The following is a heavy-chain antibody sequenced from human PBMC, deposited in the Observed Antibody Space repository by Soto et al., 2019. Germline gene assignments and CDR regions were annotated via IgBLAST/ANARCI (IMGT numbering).Heavy chain of an antibody. V-gene: IGHV5-10-1*01. CDR1: GYSFTSYW. D-gene: IGHD3-3*01. J-gene: IGHJ5*02. Sequence: PGESLKISCKGSGYSFTSYWISWVRQMPGKGLEWMGRIDPSDSYTNYSPSFQGHVTISADKSISTAYLQWSSLKASDTAMYYRARHVWVGGEVPGWFDPWGQGTLVTVSS. CDR3: ARHVWVGGEVPGWFDP. CDR2: IDPSDSYT.